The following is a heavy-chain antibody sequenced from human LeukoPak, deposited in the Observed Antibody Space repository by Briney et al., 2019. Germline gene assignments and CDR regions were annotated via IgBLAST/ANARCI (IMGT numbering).Heavy chain of an antibody. CDR2: IYYSGST. Sequence: SETLSLTCTVSGGSISSYYWSWIRQPPGKGLEWIGYIYYSGSTNYNPSLKSRVTISVDTSKNQFSLKLSSVTAAETAVYYCASHGITIPGVDIFDIWGQGTMVTVSS. CDR3: ASHGITIPGVDIFDI. CDR1: GGSISSYY. V-gene: IGHV4-59*01. J-gene: IGHJ3*02. D-gene: IGHD3-3*01.